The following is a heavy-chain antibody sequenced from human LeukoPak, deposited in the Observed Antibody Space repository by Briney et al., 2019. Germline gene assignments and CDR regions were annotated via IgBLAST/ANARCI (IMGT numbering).Heavy chain of an antibody. CDR2: INPDTGGT. D-gene: IGHD7-27*01. J-gene: IGHJ4*02. CDR3: ARGPSTGDFDF. Sequence: ASVKVSCKASGYTFSIYFMHWMRQAPGDRLEWMGCINPDTGGTSFAQNFQGRVTMPRDTSVSTAYMELSSIRSDDTAVYYCARGPSTGDFDFWGQGTLVTVSS. CDR1: GYTFSIYF. V-gene: IGHV1-2*02.